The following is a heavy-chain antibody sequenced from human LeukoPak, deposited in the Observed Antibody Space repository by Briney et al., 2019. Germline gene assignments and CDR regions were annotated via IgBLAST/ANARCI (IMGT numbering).Heavy chain of an antibody. D-gene: IGHD1-26*01. V-gene: IGHV3-23*01. CDR3: AKVDGGVGATLLSVPFDY. Sequence: GGSLRLSCAASGFTFSSYAVSWVRQAPGKGLEWVSAISGSGGSTYYADSVKGRFTISRDNSKNTLYLQMNSLRAEDTAVYYCAKVDGGVGATLLSVPFDYWGQGTLVTVSS. CDR2: ISGSGGST. J-gene: IGHJ4*02. CDR1: GFTFSSYA.